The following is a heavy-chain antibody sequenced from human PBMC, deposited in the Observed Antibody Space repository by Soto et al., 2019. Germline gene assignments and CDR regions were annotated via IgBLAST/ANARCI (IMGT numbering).Heavy chain of an antibody. D-gene: IGHD3-9*01. CDR2: IYYSGST. J-gene: IGHJ4*02. CDR1: GGSISSYY. Sequence: PSETLSLTCTVSGGSISSYYWSWIRQPPGKGLEWIGYIYYSGSTNYNPSLKSRVTISVDTSKNQFSLKLSSVTAADTAVYYCARGYDILTGLYYFDYWGQGTLVTVSS. V-gene: IGHV4-59*01. CDR3: ARGYDILTGLYYFDY.